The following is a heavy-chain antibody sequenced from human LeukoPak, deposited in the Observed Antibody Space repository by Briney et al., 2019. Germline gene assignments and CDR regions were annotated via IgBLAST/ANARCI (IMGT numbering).Heavy chain of an antibody. V-gene: IGHV4-59*11. J-gene: IGHJ3*02. Sequence: SETLSLTCAVSHDSFSSHYWTWIRQPPGKGLEWIGYISYIGSTNYNPSLKSRVTISIDTSKNQFSLNLTSVTAADTAVYYCARDLVTVTKGFDIWGQGTMVSVSS. CDR2: ISYIGST. CDR1: HDSFSSHY. D-gene: IGHD4-17*01. CDR3: ARDLVTVTKGFDI.